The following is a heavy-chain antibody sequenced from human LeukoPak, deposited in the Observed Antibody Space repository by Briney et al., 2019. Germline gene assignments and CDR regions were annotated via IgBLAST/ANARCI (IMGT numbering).Heavy chain of an antibody. J-gene: IGHJ6*03. CDR2: ISSSSTTI. CDR1: GFTFSSHN. V-gene: IGHV3-48*01. D-gene: IGHD2-2*01. CDR3: ARALSYCSSTSCSLYYYYYCMDA. Sequence: PGGSLRLSCAASGFTFSSHNMNWVRQAPGKGLEWVSYISSSSTTIYQADSVKGRFTISRDNAKNSLYLQMNSLRAEDTAVYYCARALSYCSSTSCSLYYYYYCMDAWGKGTTVTVSS.